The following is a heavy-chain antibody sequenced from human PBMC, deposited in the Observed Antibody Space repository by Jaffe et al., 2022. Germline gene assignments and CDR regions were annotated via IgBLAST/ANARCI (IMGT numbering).Heavy chain of an antibody. V-gene: IGHV4-34*01. CDR2: INHSGST. J-gene: IGHJ4*02. CDR1: GGSFSGYY. D-gene: IGHD3-3*01. Sequence: QVQLQQWGAGLLKPSETLSLTCAVYGGSFSGYYWSWIRQPPGKGLEWIGEINHSGSTNYNPSLKSRVTISVDTSKNQFSLKLSSVTAADTAVYYCARGHYDFWSGPRDLYYFDYWGQGTLVTVSS. CDR3: ARGHYDFWSGPRDLYYFDY.